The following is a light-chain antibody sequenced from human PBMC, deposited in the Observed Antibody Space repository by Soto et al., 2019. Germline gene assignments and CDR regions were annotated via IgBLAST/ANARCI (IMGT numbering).Light chain of an antibody. CDR1: QSVLYSSNNKNY. V-gene: IGKV1-33*01. CDR3: QQYDNFPLT. Sequence: DIVMTQSPDSLAVSLGERATINCKSSQSVLYSSNNKNYVNWYQQKPGKAPKLLIYDASDLETGVPSRFSGSGSGTYFSFTISSLQPEDIATYYCQQYDNFPLTFGGGTKV. J-gene: IGKJ4*01. CDR2: DAS.